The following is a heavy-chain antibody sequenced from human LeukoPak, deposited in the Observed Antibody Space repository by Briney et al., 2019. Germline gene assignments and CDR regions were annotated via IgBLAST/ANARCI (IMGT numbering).Heavy chain of an antibody. J-gene: IGHJ2*01. CDR3: ARRGEYCSGGSCFPNWYFDL. V-gene: IGHV5-51*01. CDR2: IYPGDSDT. CDR1: GYSFTSYW. D-gene: IGHD2-15*01. Sequence: ESLKISCKGSGYSFTSYWIGWVRQMPGKGLEWMGIIYPGDSDTRYSPSFQGQVTISADKSISTAYLQWSSLKASDTAMYYCARRGEYCSGGSCFPNWYFDLWGRGTLVTVSS.